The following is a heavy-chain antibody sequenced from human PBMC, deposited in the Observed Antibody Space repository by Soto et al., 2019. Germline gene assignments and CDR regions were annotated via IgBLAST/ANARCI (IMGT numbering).Heavy chain of an antibody. CDR3: ARSIVLGTAWFDP. CDR1: GGSISSSTW. D-gene: IGHD2-2*01. J-gene: IGHJ5*02. V-gene: IGHV4-4*02. Sequence: QVQLQESGPRLVKSSGTLSLSCAVSGGSISSSTWWSWVRQPPGKGLEWIGEIYNSGSTNYNPSLRSRVSISVDKSKNQSSLKLSSVTAADTAVYYSARSIVLGTAWFDPWGQGTLVTVSS. CDR2: IYNSGST.